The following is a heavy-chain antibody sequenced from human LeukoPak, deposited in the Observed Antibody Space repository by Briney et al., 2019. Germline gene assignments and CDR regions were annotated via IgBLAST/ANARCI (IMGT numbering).Heavy chain of an antibody. J-gene: IGHJ3*02. V-gene: IGHV1-24*01. Sequence: ASVKVSCKVSGYTLTELSMHWVRQAPGKGLEWMGGFDPEDGETIYAQKFQGRVTMTEDTSTDTAYMELSSLRSEDTAVYYCAPDSHYVWGRLSNDAFEIWGQGTMVTVSS. CDR3: APDSHYVWGRLSNDAFEI. CDR1: GYTLTELS. CDR2: FDPEDGET. D-gene: IGHD3-16*01.